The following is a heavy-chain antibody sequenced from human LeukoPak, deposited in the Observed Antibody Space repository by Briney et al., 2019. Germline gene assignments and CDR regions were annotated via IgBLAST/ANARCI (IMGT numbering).Heavy chain of an antibody. V-gene: IGHV3-7*01. CDR3: AREGGSYCFDY. D-gene: IGHD1-26*01. J-gene: IGHJ4*02. CDR2: IKQDGSEK. Sequence: GGSLRLSCAASGFTFSSYWMSWVRQAPGKGLEWVANIKQDGSEKYYVDSVKGRFTISRDNAKNSLYLQMNSLRAEDTTVYYCAREGGSYCFDYWGQGALVTVSS. CDR1: GFTFSSYW.